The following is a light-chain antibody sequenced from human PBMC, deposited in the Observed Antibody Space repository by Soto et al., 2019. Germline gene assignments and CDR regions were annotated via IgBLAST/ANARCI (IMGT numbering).Light chain of an antibody. Sequence: QSALTQPASVSGSPGQSVTISCTGTSSDVGTYNYVSWHQQHPGKAPKLMIYDVNNRPSGISIRFSGSKSGNTASLTISGLQAEDEADYYCSSYLGSSTYVFGTGTKLTVL. J-gene: IGLJ1*01. CDR3: SSYLGSSTYV. V-gene: IGLV2-14*03. CDR2: DVN. CDR1: SSDVGTYNY.